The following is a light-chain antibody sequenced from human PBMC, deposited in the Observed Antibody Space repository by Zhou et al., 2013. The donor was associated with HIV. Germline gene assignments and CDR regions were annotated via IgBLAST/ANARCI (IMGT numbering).Light chain of an antibody. V-gene: IGKV3-20*01. CDR2: GAS. Sequence: EIVMTQSPGTLSLSPGEGATLSCRASHTISANYLAWYQQKPGQAPRLLVYGASTRATGIPDRFTGSGSGTDFTLTFTTLGPEDSAAYYCQQYANSPQTFGQGTKVEIK. CDR1: HTISANY. CDR3: QQYANSPQT. J-gene: IGKJ2*01.